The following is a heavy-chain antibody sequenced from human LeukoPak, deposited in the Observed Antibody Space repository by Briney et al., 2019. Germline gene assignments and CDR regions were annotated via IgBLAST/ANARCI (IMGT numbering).Heavy chain of an antibody. Sequence: GGSLRLSCAASGFTFSSYWMSWVRQAPGKGLEWVANIKQDGSEKYYVDSVKGRFTISRDNAKNSLYLQMNSLRAEDTAVYYCARDKGPAGGNVGDWYFDLWGRGTLVTVSS. CDR2: IKQDGSEK. J-gene: IGHJ2*01. D-gene: IGHD4-23*01. CDR3: ARDKGPAGGNVGDWYFDL. V-gene: IGHV3-7*01. CDR1: GFTFSSYW.